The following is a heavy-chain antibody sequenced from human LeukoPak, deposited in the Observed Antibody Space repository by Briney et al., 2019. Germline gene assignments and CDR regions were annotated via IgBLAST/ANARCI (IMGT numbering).Heavy chain of an antibody. Sequence: GGALRLSCAASGFTFSSYEMNWVRQAPGKGLDGVSYISSSGSTIYYADSVKGRFTISRDNAKNSLSLQMNSLRAEDTAVYYCAELGITMIGGVWGKGTTVTISS. CDR1: GFTFSSYE. V-gene: IGHV3-48*03. CDR3: AELGITMIGGV. CDR2: ISSSGSTI. J-gene: IGHJ6*04. D-gene: IGHD3-10*02.